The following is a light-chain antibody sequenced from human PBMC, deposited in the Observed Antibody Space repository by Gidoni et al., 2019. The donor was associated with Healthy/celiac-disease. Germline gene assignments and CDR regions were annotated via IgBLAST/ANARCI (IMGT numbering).Light chain of an antibody. V-gene: IGKV1-39*01. CDR2: AAS. Sequence: DIQMTQSPSSLSASVGDRVTITCRASQSISSYLNWYQQKPGKAPKLLIYAASSLQGGVPSRFSGSGSGTDFTLTISSLQPEDFATYYCQQSYSTVFGGXTKVEIK. J-gene: IGKJ4*01. CDR1: QSISSY. CDR3: QQSYSTV.